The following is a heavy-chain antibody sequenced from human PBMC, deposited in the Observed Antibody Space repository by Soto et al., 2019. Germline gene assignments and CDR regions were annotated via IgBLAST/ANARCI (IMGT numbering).Heavy chain of an antibody. D-gene: IGHD3-22*01. J-gene: IGHJ3*02. Sequence: EVQLVESGGGLVQPGESLRLSCAASGFTFSDYWMTWVRQAPGKGLEWVANIKKDESKKSYLDSVRGRFTISRDNARNSLYLQTDSLRAEDTALYYCARDVSPGSGRYYLEAFDMWGQGTMVTVSS. CDR2: IKKDESKK. CDR3: ARDVSPGSGRYYLEAFDM. V-gene: IGHV3-7*05. CDR1: GFTFSDYW.